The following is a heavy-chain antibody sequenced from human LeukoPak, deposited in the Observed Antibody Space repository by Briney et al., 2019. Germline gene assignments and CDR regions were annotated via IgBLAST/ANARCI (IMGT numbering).Heavy chain of an antibody. Sequence: SETLSLTCTVSGGSISSSSYYWGWIRQPPGKGLEWIGSIYYSGSTYYNPSLKSRVTISVDTSKNQFSLKLSSVTAADTAVYYCASLRGSGSYPRGWYHPLDPWGQGTLVTVSS. CDR1: GGSISSSSYY. CDR2: IYYSGST. V-gene: IGHV4-39*01. J-gene: IGHJ5*02. D-gene: IGHD3-10*01. CDR3: ASLRGSGSYPRGWYHPLDP.